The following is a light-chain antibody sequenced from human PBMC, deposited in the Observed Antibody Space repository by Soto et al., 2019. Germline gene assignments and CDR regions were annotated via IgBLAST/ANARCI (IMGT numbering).Light chain of an antibody. CDR3: SSYAASDNFVI. J-gene: IGLJ2*01. CDR2: EVY. V-gene: IGLV2-8*01. CDR1: DSDVGGYNF. Sequence: QSALTQPPSASGSPGQSVTISCTGTDSDVGGYNFVSWYQQHPGRAPKLMIYEVYQRPSGVPDRFSGSKSGNTASLTVSGLQAEDEANYYCSSYAASDNFVIFGGGTNVTVL.